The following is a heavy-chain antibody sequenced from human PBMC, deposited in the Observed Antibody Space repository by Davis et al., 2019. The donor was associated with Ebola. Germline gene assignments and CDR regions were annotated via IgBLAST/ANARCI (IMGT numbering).Heavy chain of an antibody. CDR3: ARYSGTYRDY. J-gene: IGHJ4*02. V-gene: IGHV3-74*01. CDR1: GFTFSTYW. CDR2: INGDGSST. D-gene: IGHD1-26*01. Sequence: PGGSLRLSCAVSGFTFSTYWMHWVRQAPGKGLVWVSRINGDGSSTIYADSVRGRFTISRDNAKNTLYLQMNSLRVEDTAVYYCARYSGTYRDYWGQGTLVTVSS.